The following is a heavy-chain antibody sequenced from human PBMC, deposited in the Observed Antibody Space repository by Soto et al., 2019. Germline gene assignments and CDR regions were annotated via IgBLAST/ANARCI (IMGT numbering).Heavy chain of an antibody. J-gene: IGHJ4*02. Sequence: PSETLSLTCTVSGGSMISYYWSWIRQPPGRGLEWIGFIYYAGSTYYNPSLKTRLTISVDKSKNQFSLNLTSVTAADTAVYYCARVYSGSYSDSWGRGTLVTVSS. CDR2: IYYAGST. V-gene: IGHV4-59*12. CDR1: GGSMISYY. CDR3: ARVYSGSYSDS. D-gene: IGHD1-26*01.